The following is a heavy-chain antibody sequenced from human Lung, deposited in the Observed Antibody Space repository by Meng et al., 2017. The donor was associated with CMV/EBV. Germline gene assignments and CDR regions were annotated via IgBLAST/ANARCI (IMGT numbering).Heavy chain of an antibody. J-gene: IGHJ4*01. Sequence: VRLVQSGADVKRPGASVKISCQASGYSFSGFYLNWARQAPGHGLEWLGRVNPISDDTHLAQKFEGRINVTRGATINTAFMVLTRLRPDDTAVYYCAKSSDNGWSSWGPGTLVTVSS. V-gene: IGHV1-2*06. CDR2: VNPISDDT. D-gene: IGHD6-19*01. CDR1: GYSFSGFY. CDR3: AKSSDNGWSS.